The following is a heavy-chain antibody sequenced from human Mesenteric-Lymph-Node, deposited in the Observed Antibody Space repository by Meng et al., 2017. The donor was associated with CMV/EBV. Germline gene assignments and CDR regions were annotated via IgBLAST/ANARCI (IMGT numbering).Heavy chain of an antibody. D-gene: IGHD6-13*01. J-gene: IGHJ2*01. CDR1: GDTFTNYA. CDR2: VIPILGRA. CDR3: AKEYSSTWNAMYFDL. V-gene: IGHV1-69*04. Sequence: SGDTFTNYAITWGRQAPGQGLEWMGRVIPILGRANYAQKFQGRVTITADKSTSTTYMELSSLRSDDTAVYYCAKEYSSTWNAMYFDLWGRGTLVTVSS.